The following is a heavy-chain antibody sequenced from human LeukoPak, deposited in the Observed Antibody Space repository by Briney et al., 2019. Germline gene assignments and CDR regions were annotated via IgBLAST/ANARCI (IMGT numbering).Heavy chain of an antibody. V-gene: IGHV3-9*01. D-gene: IGHD2-2*01. J-gene: IGHJ4*02. CDR2: ISWNSGSI. Sequence: PGGSLRLSCAASGFTFDDYAMHWVRQAPGKGLEWVSGISWNSGSIGYADSVKGRFTISRDNAKNSLYLQMNSLRAEDTAVYYCARDISGASRWGQGTLVTVSS. CDR1: GFTFDDYA. CDR3: ARDISGASR.